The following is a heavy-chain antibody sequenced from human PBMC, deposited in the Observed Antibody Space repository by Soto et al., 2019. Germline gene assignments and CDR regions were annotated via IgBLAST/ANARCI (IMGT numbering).Heavy chain of an antibody. V-gene: IGHV1-46*03. CDR3: ARDRGIAAADYYFDY. CDR1: GYTFTSYY. CDR2: INPSGGST. D-gene: IGHD6-13*01. J-gene: IGHJ4*02. Sequence: QVQLVQSGAEVKKPGASVKVSCKASGYTFTSYYMHWVRQAPGQGLEWMGIINPSGGSTSYAQKFQGRVTMTRDTSTSTVYMELSSLRSEDTAVYYCARDRGIAAADYYFDYWGQGTLVTVSS.